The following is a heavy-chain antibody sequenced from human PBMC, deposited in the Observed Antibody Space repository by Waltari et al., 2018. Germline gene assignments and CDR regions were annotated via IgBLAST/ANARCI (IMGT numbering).Heavy chain of an antibody. CDR3: ARAGRPKGAFDI. V-gene: IGHV1-2*02. J-gene: IGHJ3*02. CDR1: GYTFTGHY. CDR2: ISPTSGDT. D-gene: IGHD7-27*01. Sequence: QVQLVQSGAEVKKPGASVQVSCKASGYTFTGHYMHWVRQAPGQGLECMGWISPTSGDTNYGQKFEGRVTMTRDTANSTADMELSRLRSDDTAVYYCARAGRPKGAFDIWGQGTMVTVSS.